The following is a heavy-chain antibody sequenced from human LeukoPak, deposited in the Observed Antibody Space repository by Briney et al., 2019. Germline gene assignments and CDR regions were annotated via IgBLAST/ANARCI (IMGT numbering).Heavy chain of an antibody. D-gene: IGHD6-13*01. V-gene: IGHV1-69*06. J-gene: IGHJ4*02. CDR2: IIPIFGTA. Sequence: ASVKVSCKASGGTFSSCAISWVRQAPGQGLEWMGGIIPIFGTANYAQKFQGRVTITADKSTSTAYMELSSLRSEDTAVYYCARGAAAGEVDYWGQGTLVTVSS. CDR1: GGTFSSCA. CDR3: ARGAAAGEVDY.